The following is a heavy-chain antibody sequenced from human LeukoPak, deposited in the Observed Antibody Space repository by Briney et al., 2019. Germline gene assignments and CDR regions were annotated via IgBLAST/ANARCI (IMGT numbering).Heavy chain of an antibody. CDR2: IRYDGSNK. J-gene: IGHJ4*02. CDR3: AKDGDYYDSSGYYPDY. Sequence: GGSLRLSCAASGFTFSSYAMHWVRQAPGKGLEWVAFIRYDGSNKYYADSVKGRFTISRDNSKNTLYLQMNSLRTEDTAIYYCAKDGDYYDSSGYYPDYWGQGSLVTVSS. V-gene: IGHV3-30*02. D-gene: IGHD3-22*01. CDR1: GFTFSSYA.